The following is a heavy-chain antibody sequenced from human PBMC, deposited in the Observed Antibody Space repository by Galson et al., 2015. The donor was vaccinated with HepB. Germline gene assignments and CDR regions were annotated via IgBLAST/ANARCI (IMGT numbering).Heavy chain of an antibody. V-gene: IGHV3-30*18. CDR2: ISYDGSNK. CDR1: GFTFSSYG. Sequence: SLRLSCAASGFTFSSYGMHWVRQAPGKGLEWVAVISYDGSNKYYADSVKGRFTISRDNSKNTLYLQMNSLRAEDTAVYYCAKDYDSVDYYYYYGMDVWGQGTTVTVSS. CDR3: AKDYDSVDYYYYYGMDV. D-gene: IGHD5-12*01. J-gene: IGHJ6*02.